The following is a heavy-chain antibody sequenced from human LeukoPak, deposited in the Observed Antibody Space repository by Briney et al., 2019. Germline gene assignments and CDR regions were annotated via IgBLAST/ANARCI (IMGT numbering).Heavy chain of an antibody. V-gene: IGHV3-48*03. Sequence: GSPRLSCAASGFAFSAYEMNWVRQAPGKGLEWVSYIAGSDTTTHYAASVKGRFTIFRDNAKNPLYLQMNRLRAEDTALYYCTTLGYHLDSWGQGTLVTVSS. CDR1: GFAFSAYE. CDR3: TTLGYHLDS. CDR2: IAGSDTTT. J-gene: IGHJ4*02. D-gene: IGHD3-22*01.